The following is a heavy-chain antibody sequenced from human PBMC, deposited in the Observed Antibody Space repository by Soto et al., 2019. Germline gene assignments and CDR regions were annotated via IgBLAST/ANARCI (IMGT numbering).Heavy chain of an antibody. V-gene: IGHV4-30-4*01. J-gene: IGHJ4*02. CDR3: ARHRGYYDSGGYFQTRGYFDY. CDR2: IYYSGNT. D-gene: IGHD3-22*01. Sequence: SATLSLTCTVSGGSITIDDFSWSWIRQPPGKALEWIGHIYYSGNTYYNPSLKSRVTMSVDASKNQFSLKLSSVSAADTAVYYCARHRGYYDSGGYFQTRGYFDYWGQGTLVTVSS. CDR1: GGSITIDDFS.